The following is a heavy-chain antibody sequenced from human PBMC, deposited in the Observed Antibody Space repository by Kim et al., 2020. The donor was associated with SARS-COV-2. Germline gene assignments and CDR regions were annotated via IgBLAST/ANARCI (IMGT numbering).Heavy chain of an antibody. Sequence: GGSLRLSCAASGFTFSDYYMSWIRQAPGKGLEWVSYISSSSSYTNYADSVKGRFTISRDNAKNSLYLQMNSLRAEDTAVYYCAREGPFGAVAGPFDYWGQGTLVTVSS. CDR1: GFTFSDYY. D-gene: IGHD6-19*01. V-gene: IGHV3-11*05. J-gene: IGHJ4*02. CDR2: ISSSSSYT. CDR3: AREGPFGAVAGPFDY.